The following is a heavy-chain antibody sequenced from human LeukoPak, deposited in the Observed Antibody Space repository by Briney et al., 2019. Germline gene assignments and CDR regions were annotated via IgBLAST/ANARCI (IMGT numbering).Heavy chain of an antibody. CDR2: ISSSSSYI. D-gene: IGHD3-10*01. CDR3: ARAIYGSGSPLAFDI. Sequence: GGSLRLSCAASGFTFSSYSMNWVRQAPGKGLEWVSAISSSSSYIYYADSVKGRFTISRDNAKNSLYLQMNSLRAEDTAVYYCARAIYGSGSPLAFDIWGQGTMVTVSS. V-gene: IGHV3-21*01. J-gene: IGHJ3*02. CDR1: GFTFSSYS.